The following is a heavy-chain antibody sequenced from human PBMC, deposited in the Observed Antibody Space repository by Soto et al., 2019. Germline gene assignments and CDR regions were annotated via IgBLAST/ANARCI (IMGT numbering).Heavy chain of an antibody. CDR1: GYIFSCCS. D-gene: IGHD3-16*01. CDR3: AREGGEVTASLSFVY. Sequence: HVQLAESGGGVVQPGKSLRLSCVASGYIFSCCSMHWVRQAPGKGLEWVASIWDDGTNEAYADSVKGRSTISRDNSKSTMYLGMERLATEDTAVYACAREGGEVTASLSFVYWGHGALVTVSS. V-gene: IGHV3-33*01. J-gene: IGHJ4*01. CDR2: IWDDGTNE.